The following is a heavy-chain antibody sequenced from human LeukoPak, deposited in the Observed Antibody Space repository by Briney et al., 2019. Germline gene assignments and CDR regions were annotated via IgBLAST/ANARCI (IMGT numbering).Heavy chain of an antibody. V-gene: IGHV3-23*01. D-gene: IGHD6-13*01. J-gene: IGHJ4*02. Sequence: PGGSLRLSCVGSGFTFRSHAMSWVRQAPEKGLEFVSGIYENGGTTYYADSVKGRFTISRDNSKNTLYLQMNSLRAEDTAVYYCARGIAAAGLHFDYWGQGTLVTVSS. CDR2: IYENGGTT. CDR3: ARGIAAAGLHFDY. CDR1: GFTFRSHA.